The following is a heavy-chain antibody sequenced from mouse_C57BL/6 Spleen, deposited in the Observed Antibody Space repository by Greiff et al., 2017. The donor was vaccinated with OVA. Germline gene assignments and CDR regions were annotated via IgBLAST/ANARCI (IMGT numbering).Heavy chain of an antibody. Sequence: QVQLQQSGAELVKPGASVKISCKASGYAFSSYWMNWVKQRPGKGLEWIGQIYPGDGDTNYNGKFKGKATLTADKSSSTAYMQLSSLTSEDSAVYFCAREAGTEGYFDYWGQGTTLTVSS. J-gene: IGHJ2*01. V-gene: IGHV1-80*01. CDR2: IYPGDGDT. CDR1: GYAFSSYW. CDR3: AREAGTEGYFDY. D-gene: IGHD4-1*01.